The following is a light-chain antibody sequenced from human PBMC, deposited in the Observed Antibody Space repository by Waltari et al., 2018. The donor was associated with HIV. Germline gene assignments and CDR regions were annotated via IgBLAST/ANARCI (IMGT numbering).Light chain of an antibody. CDR3: CSYAGSYTLV. CDR2: DVT. CDR1: SSAIGRYKY. Sequence: QSALTQPRSVSGSPGQSVTIPCSGTSSAIGRYKYVPWYQERPGKAPKLMIYDVTHRPSGVPDRFSGSKSGNTASLTISGLQADDEADYYCCSYAGSYTLVFGGGTKLTVV. J-gene: IGLJ3*02. V-gene: IGLV2-11*02.